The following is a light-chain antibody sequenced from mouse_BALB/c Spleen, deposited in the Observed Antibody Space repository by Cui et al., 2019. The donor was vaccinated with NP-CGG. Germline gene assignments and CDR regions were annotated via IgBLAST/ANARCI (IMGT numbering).Light chain of an antibody. CDR3: ALWYSNHWV. Sequence: QAVVTQESALTTSPGETVTLTCRSSTGAVTSNNFANWVQEKPDHLFIVLIGGTTNRAPGVPARFSGSLIGDKAALTITGAQTEDEAIYFCALWYSNHWVFGGGTKLTVL. CDR1: TGAVTSNNF. J-gene: IGLJ1*01. CDR2: GTT. V-gene: IGLV1*01.